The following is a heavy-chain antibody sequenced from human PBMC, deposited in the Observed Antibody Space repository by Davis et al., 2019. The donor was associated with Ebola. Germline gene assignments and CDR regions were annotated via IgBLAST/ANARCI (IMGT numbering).Heavy chain of an antibody. CDR1: GGSFSGYY. CDR3: AIHSRYCSSTSCHQGYFQH. D-gene: IGHD2-2*01. Sequence: PSETLSLTCAVYGGSFSGYYWSWIRQPPGKGLEWIGEINHSGSTNYNPSLKSRVTISVDTSKNQFSLKLSSVTAADTAVYYCAIHSRYCSSTSCHQGYFQHWGQGTLVTVSS. J-gene: IGHJ1*01. V-gene: IGHV4-34*01. CDR2: INHSGST.